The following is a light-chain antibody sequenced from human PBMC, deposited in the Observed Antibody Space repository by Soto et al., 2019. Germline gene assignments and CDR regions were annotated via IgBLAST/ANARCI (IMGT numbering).Light chain of an antibody. V-gene: IGLV2-14*01. CDR2: EVT. Sequence: QSSLTQPASVCGSPGQSITISCTGTISDIGGYNSVSWYQQHPRKAPKLMIYEVTNRPSGISNRFSGSKSGNTASLTISGLQAEDEADYYCSSYTRGNTYVFGTGTKVTVL. J-gene: IGLJ1*01. CDR1: ISDIGGYNS. CDR3: SSYTRGNTYV.